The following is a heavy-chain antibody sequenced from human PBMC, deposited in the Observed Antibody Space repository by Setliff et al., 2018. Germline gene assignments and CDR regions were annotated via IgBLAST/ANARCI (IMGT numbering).Heavy chain of an antibody. D-gene: IGHD3-10*01. V-gene: IGHV4-61*09. Sequence: SETLSLTCTVSGGSISSGSNYWSWSRQPAGRGLEWIGHIDPSGNTNYSPSLKSRVTISGDTSKNQFSLKLTSVTAADTAVYYCASSLGSGSYYNSRPYYSDYWGQGTLVTVSS. CDR1: GGSISSGSNY. J-gene: IGHJ4*02. CDR2: IDPSGNT. CDR3: ASSLGSGSYYNSRPYYSDY.